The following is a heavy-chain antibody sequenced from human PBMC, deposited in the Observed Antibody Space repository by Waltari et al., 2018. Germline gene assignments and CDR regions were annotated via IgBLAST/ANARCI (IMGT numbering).Heavy chain of an antibody. CDR3: ARHTEDDNGDD. J-gene: IGHJ4*02. Sequence: QLVKSGTEVKKPGESLKISCKTSGYSFNNYWIGWVRQMPGKGLEWMGIVRPDNSDTRYSPSFRGQVTISADKSISIAYLQWSSLKASDTAIYYCARHTEDDNGDDWGQGTLVTVSS. D-gene: IGHD1-1*01. CDR2: VRPDNSDT. V-gene: IGHV5-51*01. CDR1: GYSFNNYW.